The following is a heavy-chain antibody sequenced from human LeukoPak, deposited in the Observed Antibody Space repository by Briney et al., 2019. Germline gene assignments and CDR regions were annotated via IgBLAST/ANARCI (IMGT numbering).Heavy chain of an antibody. D-gene: IGHD3-16*01. V-gene: IGHV5-51*01. Sequence: GESLKISCKGSGYRFTTHWIGWVRQMPGKGLEWMGIIYPGDSDTRYSPSFRGQVTISADKSINTAYLQWSSLEASDTAIYYCATIGGANTDIGGAFDIWGQGTMVTVS. CDR1: GYRFTTHW. J-gene: IGHJ3*02. CDR3: ATIGGANTDIGGAFDI. CDR2: IYPGDSDT.